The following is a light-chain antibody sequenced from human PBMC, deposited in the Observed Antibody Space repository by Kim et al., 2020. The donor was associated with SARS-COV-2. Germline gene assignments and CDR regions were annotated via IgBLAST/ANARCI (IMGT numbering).Light chain of an antibody. V-gene: IGKV1-27*01. CDR2: AAS. Sequence: ASVGDRVTITCRASQGVSNYLAWYQQKPGKVPKLLIYAASTLQSGVPSRFSGSGSGTDFTLTISSLQPEDVATYYCQSYNSAPRTFGHGTKVDIK. J-gene: IGKJ1*01. CDR3: QSYNSAPRT. CDR1: QGVSNY.